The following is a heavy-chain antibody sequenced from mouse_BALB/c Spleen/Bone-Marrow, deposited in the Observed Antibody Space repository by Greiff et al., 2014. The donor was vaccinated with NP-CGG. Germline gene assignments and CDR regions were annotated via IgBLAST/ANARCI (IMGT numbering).Heavy chain of an antibody. Sequence: VNLVESGPGLVAPSQSLSITCTISGFSLTSYGVHWVRQPPGKGLEWLTVIWNDGSTTYNSALKSRLTISKDNSKSQVFLKMNSLQTDDTGMYYCAKHGGGYFDYWGQGTSLTVSS. V-gene: IGHV2-6-1*01. CDR3: AKHGGGYFDY. J-gene: IGHJ2*02. CDR1: GFSLTSYG. CDR2: IWNDGST.